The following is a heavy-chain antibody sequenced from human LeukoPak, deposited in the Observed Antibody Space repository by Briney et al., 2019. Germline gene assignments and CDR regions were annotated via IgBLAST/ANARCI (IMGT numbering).Heavy chain of an antibody. V-gene: IGHV4-4*07. Sequence: SETLSLTCTVSGGSISSYYWNWIRQPAGKGLEWIGHIYTSGSTNYNSSLKSRVTVSVDTSKNQFSVKLNSVIAADTAMYYCARGVYLGNGYYFDYWGQGTLVTVSS. CDR1: GGSISSYY. D-gene: IGHD2-8*01. J-gene: IGHJ4*02. CDR3: ARGVYLGNGYYFDY. CDR2: IYTSGST.